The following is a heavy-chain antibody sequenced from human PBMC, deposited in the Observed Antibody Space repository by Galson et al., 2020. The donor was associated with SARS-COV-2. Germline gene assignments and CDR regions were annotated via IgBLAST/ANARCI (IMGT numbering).Heavy chain of an antibody. J-gene: IGHJ6*03. CDR1: GFNFRKYS. V-gene: IGHV3-21*06. CDR3: ARHRCTWYRVRDDDYYMDV. D-gene: IGHD6-13*01. CDR2: LSRTGSHN. Sequence: GETLKIPYDASGFNFRKYSMNWVRHDTGKGMEWVTSLSRTGSHNYYANSVKRRFTISRDNAYNTVYLQMTSLRVEDTAVYYCARHRCTWYRVRDDDYYMDVWGKGTTVTVSS.